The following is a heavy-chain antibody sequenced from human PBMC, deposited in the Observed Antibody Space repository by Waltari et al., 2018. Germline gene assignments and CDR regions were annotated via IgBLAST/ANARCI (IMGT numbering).Heavy chain of an antibody. CDR2: FSFAGSTK. J-gene: IGHJ4*02. Sequence: QVELVESGGGVVQPGRSLRLPCAASGLTLGRYAMHWVRQAPGKGLGVVAVFSFAGSTKYYADSVKGRFTISRDNSKSTLYLQMNSLRVEDTAVYYCARGGVDTSMTATYWGQGTLVTVSS. CDR1: GLTLGRYA. CDR3: ARGGVDTSMTATY. V-gene: IGHV3-30-3*01. D-gene: IGHD2-21*02.